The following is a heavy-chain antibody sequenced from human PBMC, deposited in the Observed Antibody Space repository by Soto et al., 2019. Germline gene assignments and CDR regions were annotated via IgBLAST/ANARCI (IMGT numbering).Heavy chain of an antibody. CDR3: ARSSGGYSYNGMDV. J-gene: IGHJ6*02. CDR2: INPKSGAT. Sequence: QEQLVQSGAEVKQPGASVKVSCKASGYTFTGYYIHWVRQAPGQGLEWMGWINPKSGATKYAQKVQGRVTVTRDTSISTAYMEVSRLRADDTAVYYCARSSGGYSYNGMDVWGQGTTVTVSS. V-gene: IGHV1-2*02. CDR1: GYTFTGYY. D-gene: IGHD1-26*01.